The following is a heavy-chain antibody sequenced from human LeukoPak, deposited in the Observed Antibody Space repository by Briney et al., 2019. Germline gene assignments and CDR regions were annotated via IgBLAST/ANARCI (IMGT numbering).Heavy chain of an antibody. D-gene: IGHD6-13*01. CDR3: AIIPRAAAGPSARSPFHY. CDR2: IKRDGSDK. Sequence: GGSLRLSCEVSGFTFRSYWMNWVRQAPGKGLEWVANIKRDGSDKYYVDSVKGRFTISRDNAKNSLYLQMNSLRAEDTAVYYCAIIPRAAAGPSARSPFHYWGQGTLVTVSS. CDR1: GFTFRSYW. J-gene: IGHJ4*02. V-gene: IGHV3-7*01.